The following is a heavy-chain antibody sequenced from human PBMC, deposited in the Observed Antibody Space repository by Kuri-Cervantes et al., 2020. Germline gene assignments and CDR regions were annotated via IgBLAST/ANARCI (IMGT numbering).Heavy chain of an antibody. V-gene: IGHV3-9*01. CDR3: AKDIRSVVVVGYGMDV. Sequence: GGSLRLSCAASGFTFDDYAMHWVRQAPRKGLEWVSGISWNSGSIGYADSVKGRFTISRDNAKDSLYLQMNSLRTEDTALYYCAKDIRSVVVVGYGMDVWGQGTTVTVSS. CDR1: GFTFDDYA. J-gene: IGHJ6*02. CDR2: ISWNSGSI. D-gene: IGHD2-15*01.